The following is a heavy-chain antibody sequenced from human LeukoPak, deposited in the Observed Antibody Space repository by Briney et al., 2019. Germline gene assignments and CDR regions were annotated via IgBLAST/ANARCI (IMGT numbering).Heavy chain of an antibody. CDR3: ARDRRYYDSSGYYLRYWYFDL. CDR2: IYYSGST. CDR1: GGSISSHY. V-gene: IGHV4-59*11. Sequence: SETLSHTCTVSGGSISSHYWSWIRQPPGKGLEWIGYIYYSGSTNYNPSLKSRVTISVDTSKNQFSLKLSSVTAADTAVYYCARDRRYYDSSGYYLRYWYFDLWGRGTLVTVSS. D-gene: IGHD3-22*01. J-gene: IGHJ2*01.